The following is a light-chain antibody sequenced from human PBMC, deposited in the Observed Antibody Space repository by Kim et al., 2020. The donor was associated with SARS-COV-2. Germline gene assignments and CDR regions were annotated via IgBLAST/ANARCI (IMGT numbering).Light chain of an antibody. CDR1: QSVASSF. CDR3: QQFGGSSYT. Sequence: EIVLTQSPGTLALSPGVRATLSCRASQSVASSFLAWYQQKPGQAPTLLIYETSTRATGIPDRFSGSGSGTDFTLTISGLEPEDFAVYYCQQFGGSSYTFGQRTTVDIK. J-gene: IGKJ2*01. CDR2: ETS. V-gene: IGKV3-20*01.